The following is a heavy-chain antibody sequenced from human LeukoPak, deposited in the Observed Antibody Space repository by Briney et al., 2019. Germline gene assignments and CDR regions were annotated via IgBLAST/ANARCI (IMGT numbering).Heavy chain of an antibody. V-gene: IGHV3-20*04. CDR2: INWNGGST. CDR1: GFTFDDYG. D-gene: IGHD3-10*01. Sequence: GGSLRLSCAASGFTFDDYGMSWVRQAPGKGLEWVSGINWNGGSTGYADSVKGRFTISRDNAKNSLYLQMNSLRAEDTALYYCRTYYYGSGREDAFDIWGQGTMVTVSP. J-gene: IGHJ3*02. CDR3: RTYYYGSGREDAFDI.